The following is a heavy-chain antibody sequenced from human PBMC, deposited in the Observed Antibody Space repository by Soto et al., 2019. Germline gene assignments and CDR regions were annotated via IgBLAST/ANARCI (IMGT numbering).Heavy chain of an antibody. CDR3: ARSTAYRNGWEPSDY. J-gene: IGHJ4*02. V-gene: IGHV1-18*01. CDR2: ISAYDGDT. D-gene: IGHD6-19*01. Sequence: QVQVVQSGIEVKRPGASVKVSCKTSGYSFTSYGINWVRQAPGQGLEWMGWISAYDGDTKCAHHVQDRVSMTTDTGTTSAYMELRSLRSDDTAVYYCARSTAYRNGWEPSDYWGQGTLVIVSS. CDR1: GYSFTSYG.